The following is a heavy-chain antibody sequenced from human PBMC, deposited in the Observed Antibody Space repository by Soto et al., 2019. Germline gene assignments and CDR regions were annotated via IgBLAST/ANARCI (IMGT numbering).Heavy chain of an antibody. V-gene: IGHV4-39*07. D-gene: IGHD2-8*01. CDR2: INHSGST. CDR1: GGSISSGGYY. Sequence: SETLSLTCTVSGGSISSGGYYWSWIRQPPGKGLEWIGEINHSGSTNYNPSLKSRVTISVDTSKNQFSLKLSSVTAADTAVYYCARKGGYCTNGVCYGYYYYYGMDVWGQGTTVTVSS. J-gene: IGHJ6*02. CDR3: ARKGGYCTNGVCYGYYYYYGMDV.